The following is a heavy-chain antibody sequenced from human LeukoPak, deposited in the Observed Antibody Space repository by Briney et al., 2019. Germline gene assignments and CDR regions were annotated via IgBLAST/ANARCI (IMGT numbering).Heavy chain of an antibody. J-gene: IGHJ4*02. V-gene: IGHV3-21*01. CDR1: GFSFSNCS. CDR3: ARAEALKFRDFDY. CDR2: ISSSSTYI. Sequence: GGSLRLSCAASGFSFSNCSMNWVRQAPGKGLEWVSSISSSSTYIYYADSLEGRFTISRDNARNSLYLQMNSLRAEDTAIYYCARAEALKFRDFDYWGQGTLVTVSS.